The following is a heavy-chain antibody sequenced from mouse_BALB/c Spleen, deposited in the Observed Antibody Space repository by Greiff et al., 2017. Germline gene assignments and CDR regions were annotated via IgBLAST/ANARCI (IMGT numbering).Heavy chain of an antibody. CDR2: IWAGGST. J-gene: IGHJ4*01. Sequence: QVQLKQSGPGLVAPSQSLSITCTVSGFSLTSYGVHWVRQPPGKGLEWLGVIWAGGSTNYNSALMSRLSISKDNSKSQVFLKMNSLQTDDTAMYYCARDEGGTIGTSYAMDYWGQGTSVTVSS. V-gene: IGHV2-9*02. D-gene: IGHD2-14*01. CDR3: ARDEGGTIGTSYAMDY. CDR1: GFSLTSYG.